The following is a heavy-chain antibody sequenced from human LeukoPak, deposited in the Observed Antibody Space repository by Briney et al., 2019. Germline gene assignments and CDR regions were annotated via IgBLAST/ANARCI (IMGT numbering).Heavy chain of an antibody. CDR2: INHSGST. CDR1: GGSFSGYY. D-gene: IGHD3-10*01. Sequence: PSETLSLTCAVYGGSFSGYYWSWIRQPPGKGLEWIGEINHSGSTNYNPSLKSRVTMSVDTSKNQFSLKLSSVTAADTAVYYCARAMVRGGLGWFDPWGQGTLVTVSS. CDR3: ARAMVRGGLGWFDP. J-gene: IGHJ5*02. V-gene: IGHV4-34*01.